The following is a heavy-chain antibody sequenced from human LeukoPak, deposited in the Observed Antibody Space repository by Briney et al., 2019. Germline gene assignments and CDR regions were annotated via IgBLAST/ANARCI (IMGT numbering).Heavy chain of an antibody. J-gene: IGHJ3*02. V-gene: IGHV3-74*01. D-gene: IGHD1-14*01. CDR2: IDNDGRDT. Sequence: GGSLRLSCAASEFTFSNYWIHWVRQAPGEGLVWVSRIDNDGRDTIYADSVKGRFTISRDNGKNTLYLQMNSLRAEDTAVYYCARGGYHHGFDIWGQGTLVTVSS. CDR3: ARGGYHHGFDI. CDR1: EFTFSNYW.